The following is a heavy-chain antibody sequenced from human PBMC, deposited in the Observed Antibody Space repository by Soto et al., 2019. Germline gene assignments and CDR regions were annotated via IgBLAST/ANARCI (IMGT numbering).Heavy chain of an antibody. CDR2: IIPIFGTA. Sequence: GASVKVSCKASGGTFSSYAISWVRQAPGQGLEWMGGIIPIFGTANYAQKFQGRVTITADESTSTAYMELSSLRSEDTAVYYCAREGDGYNTYYFDYWGQGTLVTVSS. J-gene: IGHJ4*02. CDR3: AREGDGYNTYYFDY. D-gene: IGHD5-12*01. CDR1: GGTFSSYA. V-gene: IGHV1-69*13.